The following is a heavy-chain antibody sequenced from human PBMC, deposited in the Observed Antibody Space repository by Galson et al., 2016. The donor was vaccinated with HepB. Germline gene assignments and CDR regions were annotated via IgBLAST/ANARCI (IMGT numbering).Heavy chain of an antibody. Sequence: ETLSLTCTVSGDSFRPYYWSWIRQPPGKGLEWIGYIYDTVSSNYNPSLKSRVTMSIDTSKKQFSLRLSSVTAADTAVYYCARDFSGSFDSWGPGTLVTVSS. D-gene: IGHD1-26*01. CDR1: GDSFRPYY. V-gene: IGHV4-59*01. CDR2: IYDTVSS. J-gene: IGHJ5*01. CDR3: ARDFSGSFDS.